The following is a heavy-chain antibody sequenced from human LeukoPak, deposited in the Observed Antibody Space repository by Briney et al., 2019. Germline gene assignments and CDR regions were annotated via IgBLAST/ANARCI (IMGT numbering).Heavy chain of an antibody. CDR3: ARDVDTAMVRRFDY. Sequence: GGSLRLSCAASGFTFSSYSMNWVRQAPGKGLEWVSSSSSSSSYIYYADSVKGRFTISRDNAKNSLYLQMNSLRAEDTAVYYCARDVDTAMVRRFDYWGQGTLVAVSS. V-gene: IGHV3-21*01. CDR1: GFTFSSYS. CDR2: SSSSSSYI. J-gene: IGHJ4*02. D-gene: IGHD5-18*01.